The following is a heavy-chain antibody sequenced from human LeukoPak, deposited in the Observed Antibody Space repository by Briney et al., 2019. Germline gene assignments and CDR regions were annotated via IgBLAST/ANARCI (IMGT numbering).Heavy chain of an antibody. CDR2: IYYSGST. CDR1: GGSISRSSYY. J-gene: IGHJ4*02. Sequence: SETLSLTCTVSGGSISRSSYYWGWIRQPPGKGLEWIGTIYYSGSTNYNPSLKSRVTISVDTSKNQFSLKLSSVTAADAAVYYCARLSNYFVIDCWGQGTLVTVSS. D-gene: IGHD4-11*01. CDR3: ARLSNYFVIDC. V-gene: IGHV4-39*01.